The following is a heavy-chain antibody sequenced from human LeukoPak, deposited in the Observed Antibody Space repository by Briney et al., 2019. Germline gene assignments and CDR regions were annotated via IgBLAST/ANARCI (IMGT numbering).Heavy chain of an antibody. V-gene: IGHV3-21*01. CDR3: ARGYSSSSHYGMDV. CDR2: ISSSSSYI. Sequence: GGSLRLSCAASGFTFSSYSMNWVRQAPGKGLAWVSSISSSSSYIYYADSVKGRSTISRDNAKKSLYLQMNSLRAEDTAVYYCARGYSSSSHYGMDVWGQGTTVTVSS. D-gene: IGHD6-6*01. CDR1: GFTFSSYS. J-gene: IGHJ6*02.